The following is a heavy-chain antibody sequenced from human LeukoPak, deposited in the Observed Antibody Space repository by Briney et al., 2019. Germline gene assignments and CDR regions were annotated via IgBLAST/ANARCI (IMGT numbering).Heavy chain of an antibody. J-gene: IGHJ4*01. V-gene: IGHV3-21*01. CDR1: GFTFSIYS. Sequence: GGSLRLSCAASGFTFSIYSMNWVRQAPGKELDWVSSISSSSSYIYYADSVKGRFTISRDNPKNSLYLQVNSLRDEDTAVYYCARDRSHYASGKYYFDYWGQGTLVTVSS. CDR2: ISSSSSYI. D-gene: IGHD3-10*01. CDR3: ARDRSHYASGKYYFDY.